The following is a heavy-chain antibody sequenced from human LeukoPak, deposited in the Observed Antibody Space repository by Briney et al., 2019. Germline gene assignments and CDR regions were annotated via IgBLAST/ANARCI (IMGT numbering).Heavy chain of an antibody. J-gene: IGHJ4*02. Sequence: GASVKVSCKASGYTFTSYYVHWVRQAPGQGLEWVGIINPSGGSRAYAQKFQGRVTMTRNTSTSTVYMELSSLRSEDTAVYSCARGVTLTTRPEIWAGDYWGQGTLVTVPS. CDR1: GYTFTSYY. CDR2: INPSGGSR. CDR3: ARGVTLTTRPEIWAGDY. V-gene: IGHV1-46*01. D-gene: IGHD6-6*01.